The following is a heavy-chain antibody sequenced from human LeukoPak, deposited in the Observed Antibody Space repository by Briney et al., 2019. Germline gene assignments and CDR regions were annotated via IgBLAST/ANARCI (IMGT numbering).Heavy chain of an antibody. V-gene: IGHV4-4*08. Sequence: SETLSLTCSVSGGSISSYYWSWIRQPPGKGLEWIGYIYNSGSTNYNPSLKSRVTISVDTSKNQFSLKLSSVTAADTAVYYCARDKGPYYYDSSGYYFLNWFDPWGQGTLVTVSS. CDR1: GGSISSYY. J-gene: IGHJ5*02. CDR3: ARDKGPYYYDSSGYYFLNWFDP. CDR2: IYNSGST. D-gene: IGHD3-22*01.